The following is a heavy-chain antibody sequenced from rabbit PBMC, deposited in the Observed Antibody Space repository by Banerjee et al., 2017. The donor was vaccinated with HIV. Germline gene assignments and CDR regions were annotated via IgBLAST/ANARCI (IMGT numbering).Heavy chain of an antibody. V-gene: IGHV1S39*01. Sequence: QEQLVESGGGLVQPGGSLKLSCKVSGFIFSSYGMSWVRQAPGKGLEWIGYIDPVFGSTYYASWVNGRFTISKTSSTTVTLQMTSLTAADTATYFCARDGAGYAGYGYATVNLWGQGTLVTVS. J-gene: IGHJ4*01. CDR3: ARDGAGYAGYGYATVNL. CDR1: GFIFSSYG. CDR2: IDPVFGST. D-gene: IGHD6-1*01.